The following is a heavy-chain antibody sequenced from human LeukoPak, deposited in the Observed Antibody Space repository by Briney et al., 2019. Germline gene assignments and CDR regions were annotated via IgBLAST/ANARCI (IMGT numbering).Heavy chain of an antibody. D-gene: IGHD2-15*01. CDR2: ISSSGSTI. J-gene: IGHJ4*02. CDR3: ARDVRYCSGGSCYSGDY. CDR1: GFTFSTYA. V-gene: IGHV3-48*03. Sequence: GGSLRLSCAASGFTFSTYAMSWVRQAPGKGLEWVSYISSSGSTIYYADSVKGRFTISRDNAKNSLYLQMNSLRAEDTAVYYCARDVRYCSGGSCYSGDYWGQGTLVTVSS.